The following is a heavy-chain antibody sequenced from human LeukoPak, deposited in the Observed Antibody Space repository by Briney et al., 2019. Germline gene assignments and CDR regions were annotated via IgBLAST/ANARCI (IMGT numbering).Heavy chain of an antibody. V-gene: IGHV3-23*01. CDR1: GFTFSIYA. CDR3: ARGGIQVSGIDEFDY. Sequence: PGGSLRLSCAASGFTFSIYALSWVRQAPGKGLEWVSAISAGGGSKYYADSVKGRFTISGDNSKNTLYLQMNSLRAEDTAVYYCARGGIQVSGIDEFDYWGQGTLVTVSS. J-gene: IGHJ4*02. CDR2: ISAGGGSK. D-gene: IGHD6-19*01.